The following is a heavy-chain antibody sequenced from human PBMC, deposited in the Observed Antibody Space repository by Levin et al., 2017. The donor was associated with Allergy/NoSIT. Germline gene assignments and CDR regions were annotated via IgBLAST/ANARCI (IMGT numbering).Heavy chain of an antibody. CDR1: GFIFSDHY. CDR2: SRNKGQTYTT. D-gene: IGHD5-18*01. Sequence: GGSLRLSCAASGFIFSDHYMDWVRQAPGKGLEWVGRSRNKGQTYTTEFAGSVRGRFTVSRDESQNLVHLQMNSLKTEDTAVYFCASGDTGKVLHYWGQGTLVTVSS. J-gene: IGHJ4*02. V-gene: IGHV3-72*01. CDR3: ASGDTGKVLHY.